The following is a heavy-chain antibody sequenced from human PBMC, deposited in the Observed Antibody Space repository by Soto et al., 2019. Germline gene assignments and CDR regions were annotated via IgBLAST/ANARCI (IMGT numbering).Heavy chain of an antibody. V-gene: IGHV4-61*01. J-gene: IGHJ6*02. Sequence: PSETLSLTCTVSGGSVSSGSYYWSWIRQPPGKGLEWIGYIYYSGSTNYNPSLKSRVTISVDTSKNQFSLKLSSVTAADTAVYYCARGRSSGWHNPIYYYYYGMDVWGQGTTVTVSS. CDR2: IYYSGST. CDR3: ARGRSSGWHNPIYYYYYGMDV. CDR1: GGSVSSGSYY. D-gene: IGHD6-19*01.